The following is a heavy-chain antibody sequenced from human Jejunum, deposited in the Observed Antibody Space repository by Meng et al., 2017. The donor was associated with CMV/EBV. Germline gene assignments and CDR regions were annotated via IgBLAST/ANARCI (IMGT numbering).Heavy chain of an antibody. D-gene: IGHD1-1*01. J-gene: IGHJ4*02. CDR3: ARGLERQGYFDY. Sequence: SGLDFSSHSMNWVRQAPGKGLEWVSSISSSSTYIYYADSVKGRFTISRDNAKNSLHLQMNSLTAADTAVYYCARGLERQGYFDYWGQGTLVTVSS. CDR2: ISSSSTYI. CDR1: GLDFSSHS. V-gene: IGHV3-21*01.